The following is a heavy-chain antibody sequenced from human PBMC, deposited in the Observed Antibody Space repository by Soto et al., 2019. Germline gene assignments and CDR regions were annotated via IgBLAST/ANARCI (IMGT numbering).Heavy chain of an antibody. V-gene: IGHV3-30*18. CDR2: ISYDGSNK. CDR1: GFTFSSYA. J-gene: IGHJ4*02. Sequence: SLRLSCAASGFTFSSYAMHWVRQAPGKGLERVAVISYDGSNKYYADSVKGRFTISRDNSKNTLYLQMNSLRAEDTAVYYCAKDQGVAVVRDPFDYCAQGTFVIVSS. CDR3: AKDQGVAVVRDPFDY. D-gene: IGHD2-15*01.